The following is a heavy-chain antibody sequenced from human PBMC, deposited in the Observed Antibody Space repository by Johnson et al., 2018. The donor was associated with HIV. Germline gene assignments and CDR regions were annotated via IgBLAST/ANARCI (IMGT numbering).Heavy chain of an antibody. D-gene: IGHD5-24*01. CDR1: GFTFDDYT. CDR2: ISWNSGSI. V-gene: IGHV3-9*01. CDR3: ARGEEMATILI. Sequence: VQLVESGGGLVQPGRSLRLSCVASGFTFDDYTMHWVRQVPGKGLEWVSGISWNSGSIDYADSVRGRFTISRDNAKNTLYLQMNSLRAEDTAVYYCARGEEMATILIWGQGTMVTVSS. J-gene: IGHJ3*02.